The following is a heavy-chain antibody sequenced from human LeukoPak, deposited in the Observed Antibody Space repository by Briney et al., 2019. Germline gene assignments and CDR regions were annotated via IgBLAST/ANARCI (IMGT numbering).Heavy chain of an antibody. D-gene: IGHD6-19*01. Sequence: GGSLRLSCAASGFTFSSYGMNWVRQAPGKGLEWVAAISGSGAGMYYADSVKGRFSISRDNSKNTLYLQMNSLRAEDTAVYYCAKTEAVAGFVENYFDYWGQGTLVTVSS. J-gene: IGHJ4*02. V-gene: IGHV3-23*01. CDR2: ISGSGAGM. CDR1: GFTFSSYG. CDR3: AKTEAVAGFVENYFDY.